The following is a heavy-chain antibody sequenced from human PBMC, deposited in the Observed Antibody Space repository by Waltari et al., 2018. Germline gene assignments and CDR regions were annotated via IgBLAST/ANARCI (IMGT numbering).Heavy chain of an antibody. D-gene: IGHD4-17*01. CDR2: ISSSGSTI. CDR3: ANFDYGDYYYFDY. J-gene: IGHJ4*02. CDR1: GFTFSSYE. V-gene: IGHV3-48*03. Sequence: EVQLVESGGGLVQPGGSLRLSCAVSGFTFSSYEMNWVRQAPGKGLEWVSYISSSGSTIYYADSVKGRFTISRDNSKNTLYLQMNSLRAEDTAVYYCANFDYGDYYYFDYWGQGTLVTVSS.